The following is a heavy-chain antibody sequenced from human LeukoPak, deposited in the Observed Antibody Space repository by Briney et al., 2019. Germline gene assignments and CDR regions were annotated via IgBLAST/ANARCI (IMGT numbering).Heavy chain of an antibody. CDR2: IIPILGIA. J-gene: IGHJ4*02. Sequence: SVKVSCKASGGTLSSYTISWVRQAPGQGLEWMGRIIPILGIANYAQKFQGRVTITADKSTSTAYMELSSLRSEDTAVYYCARDSNIVVVPAAIRDGSVGGERYDYWGQGTLVTVSS. CDR3: ARDSNIVVVPAAIRDGSVGGERYDY. CDR1: GGTLSSYT. D-gene: IGHD2-2*02. V-gene: IGHV1-69*04.